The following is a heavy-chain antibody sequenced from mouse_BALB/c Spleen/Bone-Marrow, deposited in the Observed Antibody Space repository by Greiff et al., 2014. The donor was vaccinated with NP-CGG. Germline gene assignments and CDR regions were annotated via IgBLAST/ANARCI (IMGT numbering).Heavy chain of an antibody. J-gene: IGHJ2*01. V-gene: IGHV1S130*01. CDR1: GYTFTSSW. CDR2: IHPNSGNT. CDR3: ARWGFDY. Sequence: QVQLKHSGSVLVRPGASVKLSCKASGYTFTSSWMHWAKQRPGQGLEWIGEIHPNSGNTNYNEKFKGKATLTVDTSSSTAYVDLSSLTSEDSAVYYCARWGFDYWGQGTTLTVSS.